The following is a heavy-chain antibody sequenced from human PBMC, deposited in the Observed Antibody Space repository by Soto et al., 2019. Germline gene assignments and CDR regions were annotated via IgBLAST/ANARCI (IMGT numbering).Heavy chain of an antibody. D-gene: IGHD6-13*01. CDR3: ASRTGYSSGMDV. CDR2: IYPGDSDT. J-gene: IGHJ6*02. CDR1: GYSFTRYW. Sequence: GESLRTYRKSSGYSFTRYWIVWVPQMPGKGLEWMGIIYPGDSDTRYSPSFQGQVTISAEKSISTAYLQWSSLKASDTAMYYCASRTGYSSGMDVWGQGTTVTVSS. V-gene: IGHV5-51*01.